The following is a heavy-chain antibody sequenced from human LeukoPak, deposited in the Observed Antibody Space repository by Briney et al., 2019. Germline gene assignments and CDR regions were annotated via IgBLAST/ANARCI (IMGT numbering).Heavy chain of an antibody. J-gene: IGHJ4*02. V-gene: IGHV3-23*01. CDR3: AKGYSSGWTPFDY. Sequence: GSLTLSCEASGLILRGHAMSWVRQAPGKGLGWVSGIGDSGEIERYADSVKGRFTISRDNFRNTVYLEMRSLRPEDTAVYYCAKGYSSGWTPFDYWGQGTQVTVSS. CDR1: GLILRGHA. D-gene: IGHD6-19*01. CDR2: IGDSGEIE.